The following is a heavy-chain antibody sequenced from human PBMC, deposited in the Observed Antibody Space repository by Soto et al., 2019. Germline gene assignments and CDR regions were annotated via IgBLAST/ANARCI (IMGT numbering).Heavy chain of an antibody. V-gene: IGHV3-7*01. CDR2: IKGDGSEQ. Sequence: EVQLVESGGDLVQPGGSLRLSCVASGFALSSFWMTWVRQAPGKGLEWVAKIKGDGSEQNYVDSVRGRFTIYRDNAKNSVYLQMNSLRVDDTAVYYCTRNQVKADYWGQGTLVTVSS. CDR1: GFALSSFW. D-gene: IGHD3-22*01. CDR3: TRNQVKADY. J-gene: IGHJ4*02.